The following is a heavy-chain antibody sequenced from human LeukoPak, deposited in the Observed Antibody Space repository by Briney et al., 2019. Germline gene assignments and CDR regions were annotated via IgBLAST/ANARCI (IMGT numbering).Heavy chain of an antibody. J-gene: IGHJ4*02. CDR3: ARALNVRGYSGYDSRGEPYFDY. CDR1: GGTFSSYA. V-gene: IGHV1-69*04. D-gene: IGHD5-12*01. Sequence: ASVKVSCKASGGTFSSYAISWVRQAPGQGLEWMGRIIPILGIANYAQKFQGRVTITADKSTSTAYMELSSLRSEETAVYYCARALNVRGYSGYDSRGEPYFDYWGQGTLVTVSS. CDR2: IIPILGIA.